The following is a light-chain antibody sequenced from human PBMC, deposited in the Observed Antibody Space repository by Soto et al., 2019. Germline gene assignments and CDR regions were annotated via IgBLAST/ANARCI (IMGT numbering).Light chain of an antibody. J-gene: IGKJ2*01. CDR3: QHYNIWPPHT. CDR1: QRVGIN. CDR2: GAS. Sequence: EIVMTQSPATLSLSPGEKATLSCRASQRVGINLAWYQQKPGRAPRLLIYGASTRATGIPARFSGSGSETEFTLTISSLQSEDSAVYYCQHYNIWPPHTFGQGTKLEIK. V-gene: IGKV3-15*01.